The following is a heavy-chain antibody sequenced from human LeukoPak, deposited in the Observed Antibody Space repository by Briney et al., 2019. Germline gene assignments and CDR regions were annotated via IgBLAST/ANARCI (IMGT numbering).Heavy chain of an antibody. V-gene: IGHV3-21*04. J-gene: IGHJ6*02. CDR2: ISSSSSYI. CDR3: ARGGGLDV. CDR1: GFTFSSYS. Sequence: GGSLRLSCAASGFTFSSYSMNWVRQAPGKGLEWVSSISSSSSYIYYADSVKGRFTISRDNSRNTLYLQMNSLRAEDTAVYFCARGGGLDVWGQGATVTVSS. D-gene: IGHD3-16*01.